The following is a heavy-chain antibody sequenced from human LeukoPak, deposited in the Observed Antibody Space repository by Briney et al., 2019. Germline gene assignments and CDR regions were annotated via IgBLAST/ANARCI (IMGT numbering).Heavy chain of an antibody. CDR2: IYYSGST. CDR1: GGSISSYY. D-gene: IGHD5-24*01. CDR3: ARGGRDGYRGAFDI. Sequence: SETPSLTCTVSGGSISSYYWSWIRQPPGKGLEWIGYIYYSGSTNYNPSLKSRVTISVDTSKNQFSLKLSSVAAADTAVYYCARGGRDGYRGAFDIWGQGTMVTVSS. J-gene: IGHJ3*02. V-gene: IGHV4-59*01.